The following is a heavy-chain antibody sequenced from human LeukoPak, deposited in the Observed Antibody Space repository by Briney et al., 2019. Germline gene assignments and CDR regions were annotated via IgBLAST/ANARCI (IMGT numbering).Heavy chain of an antibody. CDR2: IYYSGST. V-gene: IGHV4-39*01. Sequence: SETLSLTCTVSGGSISSSSYYWGWIRQPPGKGLEWIGSIYYSGSTYYNPSLKSRVTISVDTSKNQFSLKLSSVTAADTAVYYCARRKTLVGATDYWGQGTLVTVSS. CDR1: GGSISSSSYY. CDR3: ARRKTLVGATDY. J-gene: IGHJ4*02. D-gene: IGHD1-26*01.